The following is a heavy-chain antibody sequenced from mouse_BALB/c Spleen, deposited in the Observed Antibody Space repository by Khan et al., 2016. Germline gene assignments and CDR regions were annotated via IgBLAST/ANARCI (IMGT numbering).Heavy chain of an antibody. D-gene: IGHD1-1*02. CDR1: GYTFSSYW. J-gene: IGHJ2*01. CDR2: ILPGSGST. CDR3: AREYLVCSTVVAVDY. Sequence: QVRLQQSGAELMKPGASVKISCKATGYTFSSYWIEWVKQRPGHGLEWIGVILPGSGSTNYNEKFKGKATFTADTSSNTAYMQLSSLTSEDSAVYYWAREYLVCSTVVAVDYWGQGTTLTVSS. V-gene: IGHV1-9*01.